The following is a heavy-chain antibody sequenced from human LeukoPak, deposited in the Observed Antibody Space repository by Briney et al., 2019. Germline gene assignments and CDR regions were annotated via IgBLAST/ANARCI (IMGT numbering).Heavy chain of an antibody. CDR2: IGPSDPET. V-gene: IGHV5-51*01. D-gene: IGHD5-18*01. CDR3: ARQTAMGRSGDY. CDR1: GYSFTCSW. J-gene: IGHJ4*02. Sequence: GESLKISCQAFGYSFTCSWIGLVRQMPGKGLEWMRIIGPSDPETRYTPSFQGQVTISVDKSLTTADLQWNSLKASDTAMYYCARQTAMGRSGDYWGQGTLVTVSS.